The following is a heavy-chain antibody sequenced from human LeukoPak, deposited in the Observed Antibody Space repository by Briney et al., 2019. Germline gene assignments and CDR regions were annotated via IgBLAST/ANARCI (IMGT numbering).Heavy chain of an antibody. V-gene: IGHV4-4*07. CDR2: IYTSGST. CDR1: GVSISTYY. CDR3: ARHRPYYYDSSGYWYFQH. Sequence: SETLSLTCTVSGVSISTYYYSWIRQPAGKGLEWIGRIYTSGSTNYNPSLKSRVTMSVDTSKNQFSLKLNSVTAADTAVYYCARHRPYYYDSSGYWYFQHWGQGTLVTVSS. D-gene: IGHD3-22*01. J-gene: IGHJ1*01.